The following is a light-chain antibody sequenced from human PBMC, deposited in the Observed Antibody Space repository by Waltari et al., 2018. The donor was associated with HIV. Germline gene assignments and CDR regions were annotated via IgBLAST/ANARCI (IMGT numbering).Light chain of an antibody. V-gene: IGLV3-1*01. CDR3: QVWDNSSAVV. Sequence: SELTQAPSVSVSPGQKASLTCTGDNLGDRYSSWYQQKPCQSPVLVIYQDTKRPSVISERFSGSNSGNTATLTISGTQAMYEADYYCQVWDNSSAVVFGGGTKLTVL. CDR2: QDT. J-gene: IGLJ2*01. CDR1: NLGDRY.